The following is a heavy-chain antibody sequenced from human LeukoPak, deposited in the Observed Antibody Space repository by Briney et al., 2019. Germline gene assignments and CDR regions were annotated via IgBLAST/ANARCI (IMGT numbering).Heavy chain of an antibody. Sequence: ASVKVSCKVSGHTLIELSMHWVRQAPGKGLEWMGGFDPEDGETIYAQKFQGRVTMTEDTSTDTAYMELSSLRSEDTAVYYCATSWVVAGIGTYYGMDVWGKGTTVTVSS. V-gene: IGHV1-24*01. D-gene: IGHD6-19*01. J-gene: IGHJ6*04. CDR1: GHTLIELS. CDR3: ATSWVVAGIGTYYGMDV. CDR2: FDPEDGET.